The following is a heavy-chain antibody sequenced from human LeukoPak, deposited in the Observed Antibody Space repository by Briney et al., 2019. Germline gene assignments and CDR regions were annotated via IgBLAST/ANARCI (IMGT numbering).Heavy chain of an antibody. V-gene: IGHV3-74*01. J-gene: IGHJ4*02. CDR1: GFTFSSSW. Sequence: GGSLRLSCAASGFTFSSSWMHWVRQVPGKGLVWVSRINPDGSIINYAASVRGRFTISRDNAKNTLYLQMNSLRAEDTAVYYCIRALGGIEYWGQGTLVTVSS. D-gene: IGHD2-15*01. CDR3: IRALGGIEY. CDR2: INPDGSII.